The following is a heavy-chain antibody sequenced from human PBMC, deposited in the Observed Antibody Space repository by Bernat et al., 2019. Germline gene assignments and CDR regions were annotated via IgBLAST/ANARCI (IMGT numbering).Heavy chain of an antibody. J-gene: IGHJ4*02. CDR2: INHSGST. Sequence: QVQLQQWGAGLLKPSETLSLTCAVYGGSFSGYYWSWIRQPPGKGLEWIGEINHSGSTNYNPSLKSRVTISVDTSKNQFSLKLSSVTAADTAVYYCARVGYSSSSRGDYWGQGTLVTVSS. CDR1: GGSFSGYY. D-gene: IGHD6-6*01. V-gene: IGHV4-34*01. CDR3: ARVGYSSSSRGDY.